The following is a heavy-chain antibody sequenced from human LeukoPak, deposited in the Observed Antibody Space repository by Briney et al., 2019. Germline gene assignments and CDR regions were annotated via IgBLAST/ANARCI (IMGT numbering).Heavy chain of an antibody. CDR2: ISGSGGST. J-gene: IGHJ5*01. Sequence: SGGSLRLSCAASGFTFSSYAMSWVRQAPGKGLEWVSGISGSGGSTNYADSVKGRFTISRDNSKNTLYLQMNSLRAEDTALYYCAKDGYSSRFDWFDSWGQGTLVTVSS. CDR3: AKDGYSSRFDWFDS. V-gene: IGHV3-23*01. D-gene: IGHD6-13*01. CDR1: GFTFSSYA.